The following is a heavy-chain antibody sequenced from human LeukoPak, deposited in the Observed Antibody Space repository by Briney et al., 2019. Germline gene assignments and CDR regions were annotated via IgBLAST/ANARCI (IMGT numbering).Heavy chain of an antibody. CDR2: INPNSGGT. V-gene: IGHV1-2*02. CDR1: GYTFTGYY. J-gene: IGHJ5*02. D-gene: IGHD2-2*01. CDR3: ARPYCTSTSCYYNWFDP. Sequence: GASVKVSCKASGYTFTGYYMHWVRQAPGQGLEWMGWINPNSGGTNYAQKFQGRVTMTRDTSISTAYMELSRLRSDDTAVYCCARPYCTSTSCYYNWFDPWGQGTLVTVSS.